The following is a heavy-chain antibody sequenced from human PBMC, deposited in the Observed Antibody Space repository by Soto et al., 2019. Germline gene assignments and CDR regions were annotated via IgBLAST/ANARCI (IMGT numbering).Heavy chain of an antibody. CDR1: GFTFSVYG. CDR2: ISSSGSHI. J-gene: IGHJ4*02. Sequence: PGGSLRLSCAGSGFTFSVYGMNWVRQAPGKGLEWVSSISSSGSHIYYADSVKGRFTTSRDNAKNSLYLQMNSLRAEDTAVYYCARDTNDILTGYYHPLDYWGQGTLVTVSS. V-gene: IGHV3-21*01. D-gene: IGHD3-9*01. CDR3: ARDTNDILTGYYHPLDY.